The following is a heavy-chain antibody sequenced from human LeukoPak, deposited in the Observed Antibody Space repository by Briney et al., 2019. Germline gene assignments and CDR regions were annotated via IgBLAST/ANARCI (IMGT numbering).Heavy chain of an antibody. J-gene: IGHJ4*02. V-gene: IGHV1-46*01. D-gene: IGHD6-19*01. CDR1: GYSFTSYH. CDR2: INPSGGST. CDR3: ATRGGYSSGWAY. Sequence: GALVKVSCKASGYSFTSYHMHWVRQAPGQGLEWMGIINPSGGSTSYAQKFQGRVTMTRDTSTSTVYMELSSLRSEDTAVYYCATRGGYSSGWAYWGQGTLVTVSS.